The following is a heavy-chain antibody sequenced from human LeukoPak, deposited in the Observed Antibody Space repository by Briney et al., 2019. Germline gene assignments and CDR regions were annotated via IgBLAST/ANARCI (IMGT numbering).Heavy chain of an antibody. V-gene: IGHV3-11*01. Sequence: LSLTCAVYGGSFSGYYWSWIRQPPGKGLEWVSYISSSGSTIYYADSVKGRFTISRDNAKNSLYLQMNSLRAEDTAVYYCARDLYSSSWFHPGDYFDYWGQGTLVTVSS. D-gene: IGHD6-13*01. CDR2: ISSSGSTI. CDR1: GGSFSGYY. J-gene: IGHJ4*02. CDR3: ARDLYSSSWFHPGDYFDY.